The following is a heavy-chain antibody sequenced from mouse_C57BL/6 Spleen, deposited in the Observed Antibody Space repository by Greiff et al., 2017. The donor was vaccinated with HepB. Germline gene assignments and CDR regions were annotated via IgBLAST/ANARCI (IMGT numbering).Heavy chain of an antibody. J-gene: IGHJ3*01. CDR1: GYTFTSYW. CDR2: LDPSDSYT. V-gene: IGHV1-69*01. CDR3: AIAHYYGSAPFAY. Sequence: VQLQQPGAELVLPGASVKLSCKASGYTFTSYWMHWVKQRPGQGLAWIGELDPSDSYTNYNQKFKGKSTLTVDKSSSTAYMQLSSLTSEDSAVYYCAIAHYYGSAPFAYWGQGTLVTVSA. D-gene: IGHD1-1*01.